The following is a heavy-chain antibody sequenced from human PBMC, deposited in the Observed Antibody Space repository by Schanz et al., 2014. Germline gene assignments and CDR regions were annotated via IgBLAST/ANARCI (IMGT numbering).Heavy chain of an antibody. Sequence: EMQLVESGGGLIQPGGSLRLSCAASGFSFSDYSMNWVRQAPGKGLEWISYIKISGDVFYTDSVKGRFTISRDNAKSSLYLQMSSLRDEDTAIYYCVRDYNWGFDNWGQGTLVTVSS. CDR1: GFSFSDYS. CDR2: IKISGDV. D-gene: IGHD7-27*01. CDR3: VRDYNWGFDN. V-gene: IGHV3-48*02. J-gene: IGHJ4*02.